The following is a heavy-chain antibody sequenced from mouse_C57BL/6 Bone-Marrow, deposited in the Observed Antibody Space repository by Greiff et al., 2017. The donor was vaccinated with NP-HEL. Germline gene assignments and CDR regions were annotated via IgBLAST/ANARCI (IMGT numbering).Heavy chain of an antibody. J-gene: IGHJ3*01. CDR2: IYPGGGYT. V-gene: IGHV1-63*01. CDR3: ALYYGYDEGAWFAY. CDR1: GYTFTNYW. D-gene: IGHD2-2*01. Sequence: VQGVESGAELVRPGTSVKMSCKASGYTFTNYWIGWAKQRPGHGLEWIGDIYPGGGYTNYNEKFKGKATLTADKSSSTAYMQFSSLTSEDSAIYYCALYYGYDEGAWFAYWGQGTLVTVSA.